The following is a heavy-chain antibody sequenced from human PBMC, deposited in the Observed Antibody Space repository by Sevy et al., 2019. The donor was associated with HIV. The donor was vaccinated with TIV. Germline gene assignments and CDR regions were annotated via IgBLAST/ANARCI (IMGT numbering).Heavy chain of an antibody. CDR3: AREGCTKPHDY. V-gene: IGHV3-23*01. Sequence: GGSLRLSCAASGFTFSKYSMSWVRLPPGKGLGWVSTLSFGWGEINYADSVKGRFTISRDNSKSSVYLQMNNLRPEDTAVYYCAREGCTKPHDYWGQGTLVTVSS. CDR1: GFTFSKYS. CDR2: LSFGWGEI. D-gene: IGHD2-8*01. J-gene: IGHJ4*02.